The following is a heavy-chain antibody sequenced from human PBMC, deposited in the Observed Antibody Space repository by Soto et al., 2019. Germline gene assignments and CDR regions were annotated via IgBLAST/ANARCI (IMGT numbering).Heavy chain of an antibody. CDR3: AREGRGKKAGYNGLVSLGY. D-gene: IGHD2-2*02. CDR2: IIPIFNTT. V-gene: IGHV1-69*06. CDR1: GSRFSNYV. J-gene: IGHJ4*02. Sequence: QVQLVQSGAEVKTPGSSLKVSCTVSGSRFSNYVISWVRQAPGHGLEWLGRIIPIFNTTQYAQKFQGRVTITADKSTNTASLELSGLTSDDTAVYYCAREGRGKKAGYNGLVSLGYWGQGTLVTVSS.